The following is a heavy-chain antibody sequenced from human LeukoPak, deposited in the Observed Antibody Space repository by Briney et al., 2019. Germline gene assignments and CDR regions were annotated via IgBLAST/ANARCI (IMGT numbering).Heavy chain of an antibody. CDR3: ARDWSDTAVDY. CDR1: GFTFSSYS. J-gene: IGHJ4*02. V-gene: IGHV3-48*01. Sequence: QPGGSLRLSCAASGFTFSSYSMNWVRQAPGKGLEWVSYISSSSSTIYYADSVKGRFTTSRDNAKNSLYLQMNSLRAEDTAVYYCARDWSDTAVDYWGQGTLVTVSS. CDR2: ISSSSSTI. D-gene: IGHD5-18*01.